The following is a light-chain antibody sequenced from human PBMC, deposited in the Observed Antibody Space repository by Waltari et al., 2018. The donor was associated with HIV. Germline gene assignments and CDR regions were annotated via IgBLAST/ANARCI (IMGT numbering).Light chain of an antibody. V-gene: IGLV2-14*01. Sequence: ISCTGTSSDVGGYNYVSWYQQHPGKAPKLMIYEVSNRPSGVSNRFSGSKSGNTASLTISGLQAEDEADYYCSSYASSSTPYVFGTGTKVTVL. J-gene: IGLJ1*01. CDR1: SSDVGGYNY. CDR3: SSYASSSTPYV. CDR2: EVS.